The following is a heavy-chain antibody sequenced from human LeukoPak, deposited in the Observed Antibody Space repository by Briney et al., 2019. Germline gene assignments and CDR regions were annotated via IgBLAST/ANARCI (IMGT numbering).Heavy chain of an antibody. CDR1: GFTFTDFA. CDR2: VGGDYKT. J-gene: IGHJ3*02. Sequence: PGGSLRLSCAASGFTFTDFAMNWVRKAPGRGLEWVSFVGGDYKTFYRDSVQGRFTVSRDDSKNTLSLQMNNLRLEDTAIYYCVKDAWPRNGIYDPFDIWGPGTTVTVSS. V-gene: IGHV3-23*01. CDR3: VKDAWPRNGIYDPFDI. D-gene: IGHD2-8*01.